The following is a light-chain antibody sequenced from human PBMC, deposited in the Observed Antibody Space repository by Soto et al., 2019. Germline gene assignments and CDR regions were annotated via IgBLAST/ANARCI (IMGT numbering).Light chain of an antibody. J-gene: IGLJ2*01. CDR1: NIGSKN. Sequence: SYELTQPLSVSVALGQTARITCGGNNIGSKNVHWYQQKPGQAPVLVIYRDSNRPSGIPERFSGSNSGNTATLTISRAQAGDEADYYCQVWEVFGGGTKLTVL. CDR3: QVWEV. CDR2: RDS. V-gene: IGLV3-9*01.